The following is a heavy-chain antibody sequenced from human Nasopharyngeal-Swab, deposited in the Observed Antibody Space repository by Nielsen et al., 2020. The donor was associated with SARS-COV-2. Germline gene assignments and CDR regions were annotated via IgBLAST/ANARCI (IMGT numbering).Heavy chain of an antibody. CDR3: ARGTFGGVIVIPAPFDY. CDR2: ISAYNGNT. V-gene: IGHV1-18*01. J-gene: IGHJ4*02. D-gene: IGHD3-16*02. Sequence: ASVKVSCKASGYTFTSYGISWVRQAPGQGLEWMGWISAYNGNTNYAQKLQGRVTMTTDTSTSTAYMELRSLRSDDTAVYYCARGTFGGVIVIPAPFDYWGQGTLVTVSS. CDR1: GYTFTSYG.